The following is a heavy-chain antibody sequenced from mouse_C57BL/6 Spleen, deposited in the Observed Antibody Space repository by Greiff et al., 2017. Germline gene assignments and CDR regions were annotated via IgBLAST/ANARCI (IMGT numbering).Heavy chain of an antibody. V-gene: IGHV5-9-1*02. CDR2: ISSGGDYI. J-gene: IGHJ3*01. CDR3: TRDQANWDGFAC. CDR1: GFTFSSYA. D-gene: IGHD4-1*01. Sequence: EVNVVESGEGLVKPGGSLKLSCAASGFTFSSYAMSWVRQTPEKRLEWVAYISSGGDYIYYADTVKGRFTISRDNARNTLYLQMSSLKSEDTAMYYCTRDQANWDGFACWGQGTLVTVSA.